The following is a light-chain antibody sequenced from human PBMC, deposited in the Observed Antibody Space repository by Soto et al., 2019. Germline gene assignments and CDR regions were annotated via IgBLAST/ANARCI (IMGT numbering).Light chain of an antibody. CDR1: QDIKNY. CDR3: QQYDNRPLT. Sequence: DIHMTQSPSSLSASVGDRVTITCQASQDIKNYLNWYQQKSGKAPKLLIYDASDLETGVPSRFSGSGSGTDFTFTINSLQPEDIATYYCQQYDNRPLTFGGGTKVDIK. V-gene: IGKV1-33*01. J-gene: IGKJ4*01. CDR2: DAS.